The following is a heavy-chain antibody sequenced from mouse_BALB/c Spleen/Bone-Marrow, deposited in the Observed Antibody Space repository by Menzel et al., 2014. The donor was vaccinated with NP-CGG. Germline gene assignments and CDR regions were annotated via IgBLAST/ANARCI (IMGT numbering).Heavy chain of an antibody. CDR3: TRQYGNYYAMDY. Sequence: VQLQESGAELVRPGASVKVSCKASGYTFXSYWINWVKQRPGQGLEWIGNIYPXDSYTNYNQNFKDKATLTVDKSSSTAYMQLSSPTSEDSAVYYCTRQYGNYYAMDYWGQGTSVTVSS. V-gene: IGHV1S126*01. J-gene: IGHJ4*01. D-gene: IGHD2-10*02. CDR2: IYPXDSYT. CDR1: GYTFXSYW.